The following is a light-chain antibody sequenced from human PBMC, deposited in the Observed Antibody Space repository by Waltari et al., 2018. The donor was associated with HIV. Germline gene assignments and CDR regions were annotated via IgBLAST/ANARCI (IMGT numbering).Light chain of an antibody. V-gene: IGLV1-40*01. J-gene: IGLJ2*01. CDR3: QSYDNALSGSL. CDR1: TSNTGAGYD. Sequence: QSVLTQPPSVSGAPGQRVTISCTGTTSNTGAGYDVHWYQQLPGTAPKPLVFGNTNRPSGVPDRFSGSKSGTSASLAITGLQAGDEGDYYCQSYDNALSGSLFGGGTKVTVL. CDR2: GNT.